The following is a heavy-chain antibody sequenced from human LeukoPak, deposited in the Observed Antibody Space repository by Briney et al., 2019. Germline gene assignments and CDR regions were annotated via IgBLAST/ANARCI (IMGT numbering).Heavy chain of an antibody. D-gene: IGHD5-18*01. J-gene: IGHJ4*02. CDR2: MNPNSGNT. CDR3: ARGSLRYSYGDFDY. V-gene: IGHV1-8*02. Sequence: GASVKVSCKASGYTFTSYGISWVRQATGQGLEWMGWMNPNSGNTGYAQKFQGRVTMTRNTSISTAYMELSSLRSEDTAVYYCARGSLRYSYGDFDYWGQGTLVTVSS. CDR1: GYTFTSYG.